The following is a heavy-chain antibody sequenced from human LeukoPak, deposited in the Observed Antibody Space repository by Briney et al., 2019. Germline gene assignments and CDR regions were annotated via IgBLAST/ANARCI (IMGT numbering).Heavy chain of an antibody. J-gene: IGHJ3*02. D-gene: IGHD3-22*01. Sequence: GGSLRLSCAASGFTFSSYAMSWVRQAPGKGLEWVSAISGSGGSTYYADSVKGRFTISRDNSKNTLYLQMNSLRAEATAVYYCAKVTMIVVVITTGAFDIWGQGTMVTVSS. CDR2: ISGSGGST. CDR1: GFTFSSYA. V-gene: IGHV3-23*01. CDR3: AKVTMIVVVITTGAFDI.